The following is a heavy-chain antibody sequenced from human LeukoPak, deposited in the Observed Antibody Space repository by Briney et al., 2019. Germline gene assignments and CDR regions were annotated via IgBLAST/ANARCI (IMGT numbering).Heavy chain of an antibody. Sequence: GGSRRLSCAASGFTFSNYAMSWVRQAPGKGLEWVSGISDDGSTTYYADSVRGRFTISRDNSKNSLYLQMNSLRAEDTAVYYCAKRYYGDYVREYYFDYWGQGTLVTVSS. CDR3: AKRYYGDYVREYYFDY. D-gene: IGHD4-17*01. V-gene: IGHV3-23*01. J-gene: IGHJ4*02. CDR1: GFTFSNYA. CDR2: ISDDGSTT.